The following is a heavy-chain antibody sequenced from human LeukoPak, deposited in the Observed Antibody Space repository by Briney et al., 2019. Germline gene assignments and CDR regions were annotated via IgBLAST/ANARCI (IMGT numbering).Heavy chain of an antibody. D-gene: IGHD6-19*01. Sequence: SETLSLTYNVSGDSITRYYWNWIRQPPGKGLEWIGNIYYSGSTNYNPSLKSRVTISVDTSKNQLSLKLNSVTAADTAVYYCARGSTGWDKFDIWGQGTMVTVSS. CDR3: ARGSTGWDKFDI. J-gene: IGHJ3*02. CDR2: IYYSGST. CDR1: GDSITRYY. V-gene: IGHV4-59*01.